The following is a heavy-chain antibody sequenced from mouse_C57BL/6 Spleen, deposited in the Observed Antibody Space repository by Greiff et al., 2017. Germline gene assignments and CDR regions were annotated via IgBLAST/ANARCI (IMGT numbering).Heavy chain of an antibody. Sequence: QVQLQQSGPGLVQPSQSLSITCTVSGFSLTSYGVHWVRQSPGKGLEWLGVIWSGGSTDYNAAFISRLSISKDNSKSQVFFKMNSLQADDTAIYYCARNWDYYGSSSRYWYFDVWGTGTTVTVSS. D-gene: IGHD1-1*01. J-gene: IGHJ1*03. CDR2: IWSGGST. V-gene: IGHV2-2*01. CDR3: ARNWDYYGSSSRYWYFDV. CDR1: GFSLTSYG.